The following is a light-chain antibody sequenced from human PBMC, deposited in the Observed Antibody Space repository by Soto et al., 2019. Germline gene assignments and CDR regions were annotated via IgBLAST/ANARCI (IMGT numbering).Light chain of an antibody. CDR1: SSDVGGYNY. CDR2: EVN. Sequence: HSVLTQPASSSGSPGKSVAISCTGTSSDVGGYNYVSWYQQHPGKAPKLMIYEVNKRPSGVPDRFSGSKSGNTASLTVSGLQAEDEADYYCSSYAGSSNVFGTGTKVTVL. J-gene: IGLJ1*01. CDR3: SSYAGSSNV. V-gene: IGLV2-8*01.